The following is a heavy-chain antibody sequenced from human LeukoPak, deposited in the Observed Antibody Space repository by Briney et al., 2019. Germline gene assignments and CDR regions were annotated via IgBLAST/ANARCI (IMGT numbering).Heavy chain of an antibody. J-gene: IGHJ4*02. D-gene: IGHD3-10*01. CDR1: GFTFDDYA. V-gene: IGHV3-7*01. CDR3: ARNFGWQQFDY. Sequence: GRSLRLSCAASGFTFDDYAMDWVRQAPGKGLEWVATIKEDGAYVQYVDSVKGRFTISRDNAKNSVYLQTNSLSAEDTGVYYCARNFGWQQFDYWGQGALVTVSS. CDR2: IKEDGAYV.